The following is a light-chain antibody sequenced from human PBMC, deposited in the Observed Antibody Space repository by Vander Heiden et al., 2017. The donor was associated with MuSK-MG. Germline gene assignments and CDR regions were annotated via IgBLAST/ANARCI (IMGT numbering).Light chain of an antibody. CDR2: QDS. V-gene: IGLV3-1*01. J-gene: IGLJ2*01. CDR1: RLGDKY. Sequence: SYELTQPPSVFVSPGQTASITCSGDRLGDKYACWYQQKPGQSPVLVIYQDSKRPSGIPERFSGSNSGNTATLTISGTQAMDEADYYCQAWDSSTEDVVFGGGTKLTVL. CDR3: QAWDSSTEDVV.